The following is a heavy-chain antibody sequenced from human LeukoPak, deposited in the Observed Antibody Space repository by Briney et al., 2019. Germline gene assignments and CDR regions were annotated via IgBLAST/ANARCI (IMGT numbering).Heavy chain of an antibody. V-gene: IGHV3-21*01. Sequence: GGSLRLSCAASRFTVSNYTMDWVRQAPGKGLEWVSSISSSTSYIYYADSVKGRFTISRDNAKNSLYLQMNSLRAEDTAVYYCARDPPGAVAFDYWGQGTLVTVSS. CDR2: ISSSTSYI. CDR3: ARDPPGAVAFDY. J-gene: IGHJ4*02. CDR1: RFTVSNYT. D-gene: IGHD6-19*01.